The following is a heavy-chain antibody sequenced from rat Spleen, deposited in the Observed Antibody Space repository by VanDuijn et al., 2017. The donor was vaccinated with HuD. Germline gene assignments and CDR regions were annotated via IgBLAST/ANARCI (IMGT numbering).Heavy chain of an antibody. J-gene: IGHJ2*01. CDR2: ITYDGSGT. Sequence: EVHLVESGGGLVQPGRSLKLSCAASGFTFSDYNMAWVRQAPKKGLEWVATITYDGSGTYYRDSVKGRFTISRDDAKSTLYLQMDSLRSEDTATYYCARSVFDYWGQGVMVTVSS. V-gene: IGHV5-7*01. CDR3: ARSVFDY. CDR1: GFTFSDYN.